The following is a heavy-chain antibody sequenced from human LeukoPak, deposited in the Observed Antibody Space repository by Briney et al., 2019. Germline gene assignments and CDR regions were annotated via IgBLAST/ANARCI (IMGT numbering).Heavy chain of an antibody. CDR3: AKAHGYQPLLDAFDI. Sequence: GGSLRLSCAASGFTFSSYAMSWVRQAPGKGLEWVAVISYDGSNKYYADSVKGRFTISRDNSKNTLYLQMNSLRAEDTAVYYCAKAHGYQPLLDAFDIWGQGTMVTVSS. CDR1: GFTFSSYA. D-gene: IGHD2-2*01. J-gene: IGHJ3*02. V-gene: IGHV3-30-3*01. CDR2: ISYDGSNK.